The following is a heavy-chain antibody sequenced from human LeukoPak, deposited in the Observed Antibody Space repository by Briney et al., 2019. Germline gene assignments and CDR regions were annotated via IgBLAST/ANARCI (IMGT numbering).Heavy chain of an antibody. CDR1: GYTFTSYG. Sequence: RASVKVSCKASGYTFTSYGISWVRQAPGQGLEWMGWISAYNGNTNYAQKLQGRVTMTTDTSTSTVYMELGSLRSEDTAIYYCAREYPGATRGFDYWGQGTLVTVSS. D-gene: IGHD1-26*01. J-gene: IGHJ4*02. V-gene: IGHV1-18*01. CDR2: ISAYNGNT. CDR3: AREYPGATRGFDY.